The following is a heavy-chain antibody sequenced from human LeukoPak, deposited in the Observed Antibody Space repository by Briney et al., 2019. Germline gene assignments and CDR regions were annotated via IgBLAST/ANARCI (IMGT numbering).Heavy chain of an antibody. CDR1: GLSFSHYS. CDR2: IGSDGITT. D-gene: IGHD2-2*01. Sequence: GGSLRLSCAASGLSFSHYSMNWVRQAPGKGLEFVSSIGSDGITTYYGDSVKGRFTISRDNPENTLYLQMGSLRPEDMAVYYCTRAYCSSSACYRFDYWGRGTLVTVSS. CDR3: TRAYCSSSACYRFDY. V-gene: IGHV3-64*02. J-gene: IGHJ4*02.